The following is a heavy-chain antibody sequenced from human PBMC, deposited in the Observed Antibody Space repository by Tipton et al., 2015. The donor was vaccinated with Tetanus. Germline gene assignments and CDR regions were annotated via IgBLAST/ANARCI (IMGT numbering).Heavy chain of an antibody. CDR3: AKDIYCSAGNCYNNYYGMDV. V-gene: IGHV4-31*03. CDR2: IYYTGNT. J-gene: IGHJ6*02. Sequence: TLSLTCTVSGGSIRSGGFYWSWIRQHPVKGLEWIGYIYYTGNTYYNPSLKSRVTISVDTSKNQFSLKLSSVTAADTAVYYCAKDIYCSAGNCYNNYYGMDVWGQGTTVTVSS. D-gene: IGHD2-15*01. CDR1: GGSIRSGGFY.